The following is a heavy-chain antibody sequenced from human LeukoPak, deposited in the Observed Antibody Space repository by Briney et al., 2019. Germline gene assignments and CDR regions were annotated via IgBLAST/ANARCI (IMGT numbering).Heavy chain of an antibody. CDR2: ISGSGGST. D-gene: IGHD3-16*01. CDR3: AKQKGEKFLEIDC. V-gene: IGHV3-23*01. J-gene: IGHJ4*02. CDR1: GFTFGTYG. Sequence: GGSLRLSCAASGFTFGTYGMSWVRQAPGKGLEWVSAISGSGGSTYYADSVKGRFTISRDNSKNTLYLQMNSLRAEDTAVYYCAKQKGEKFLEIDCWGQGTLVTVSS.